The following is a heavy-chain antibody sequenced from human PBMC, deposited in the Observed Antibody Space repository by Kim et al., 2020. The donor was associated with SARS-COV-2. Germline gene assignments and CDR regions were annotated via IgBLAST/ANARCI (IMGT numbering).Heavy chain of an antibody. CDR3: VKLTTTPQMYNWFDP. V-gene: IGHV5-51*01. D-gene: IGHD4-4*01. CDR1: GYTFANSW. CDR2: IYPGDSDT. Sequence: GESLKISCKVSGYTFANSWIGWVRQMPGKGLEYMGIIYPGDSDTRYSPSFQGQVTFSVDKYINTAYLQWSSLKASDTAMYYCVKLTTTPQMYNWFDPWGQGTQVSVSS. J-gene: IGHJ5*02.